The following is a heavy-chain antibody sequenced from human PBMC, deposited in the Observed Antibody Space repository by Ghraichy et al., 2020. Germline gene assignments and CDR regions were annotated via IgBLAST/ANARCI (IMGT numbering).Heavy chain of an antibody. D-gene: IGHD1-7*01. CDR1: GGSISSSSYY. CDR2: IYYSGST. J-gene: IGHJ4*02. V-gene: IGHV4-39*01. Sequence: SETLSLTCTVSGGSISSSSYYWGWIRQPPGKGLEWIGSIYYSGSTYYNPSLKSRVTISVDTSKNQFSLKLSSVTAADTAVYYCARLTGTTIDYWGQGTPVTVSS. CDR3: ARLTGTTIDY.